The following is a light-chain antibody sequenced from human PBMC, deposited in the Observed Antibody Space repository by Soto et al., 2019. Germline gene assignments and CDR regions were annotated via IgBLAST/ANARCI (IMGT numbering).Light chain of an antibody. V-gene: IGKV1-5*01. CDR3: QQYNTFST. CDR1: QSISTW. J-gene: IGKJ1*01. Sequence: DIQMTQSPSTLSASVGDRVTMSCRASQSISTWLAWYQQKPGKAPKLLIFDASTLQSGVPSRFSGSGSGTEFTLTISSLQPDDFATYYCQQYNTFSTFGQGTKVDI. CDR2: DAS.